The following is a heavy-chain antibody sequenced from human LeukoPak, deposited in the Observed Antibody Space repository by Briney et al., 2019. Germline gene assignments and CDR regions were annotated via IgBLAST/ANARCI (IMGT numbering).Heavy chain of an antibody. CDR2: MNPNSGNT. D-gene: IGHD2-2*03. Sequence: ASVKVSCKASGGTFSSYAINWVRQATGQGLEWMGWMNPNSGNTGYAQKFQGRVTMTRNTSISTAYMELSSLRSEDTAVYYCARGGTGYCSSTSCYELGRWGQGTLVTVSS. CDR1: GGTFSSYA. J-gene: IGHJ4*02. CDR3: ARGGTGYCSSTSCYELGR. V-gene: IGHV1-8*02.